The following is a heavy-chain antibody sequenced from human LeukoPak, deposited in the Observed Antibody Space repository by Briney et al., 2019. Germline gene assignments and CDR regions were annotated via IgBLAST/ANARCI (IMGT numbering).Heavy chain of an antibody. CDR2: INPNSGGT. V-gene: IGHV1-2*02. CDR3: AREGQKEMAYFFDY. D-gene: IGHD5-24*01. Sequence: ASVKVSCKASGYTFTGYYMHWVRQAPGQGLEWMGWINPNSGGTNYAQKFQGRVTMTRDTSISTAYMELSRLRSDDTAVYYCAREGQKEMAYFFDYWGQGTLVTVSS. CDR1: GYTFTGYY. J-gene: IGHJ4*02.